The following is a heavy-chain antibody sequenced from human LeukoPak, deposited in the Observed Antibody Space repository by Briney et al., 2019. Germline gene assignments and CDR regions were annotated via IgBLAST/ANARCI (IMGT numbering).Heavy chain of an antibody. J-gene: IGHJ4*02. CDR3: ARDRGKYYYGSGSYPIFDY. D-gene: IGHD3-10*01. Sequence: GGSLRLSCAASGFTFSSYEMNWVRQAPGKGLEWVSYISSSGSTIYYADSVKGRFTISRDNAKNSLYLQMNSLRAEDTAVYYCARDRGKYYYGSGSYPIFDYWGQGTLVTVSS. V-gene: IGHV3-48*03. CDR1: GFTFSSYE. CDR2: ISSSGSTI.